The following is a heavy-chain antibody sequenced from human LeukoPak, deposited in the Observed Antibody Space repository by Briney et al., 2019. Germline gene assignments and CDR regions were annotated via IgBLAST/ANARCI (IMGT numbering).Heavy chain of an antibody. CDR2: IDPGDSHA. J-gene: IGHJ4*02. CDR3: ARHGVGAGLAAAYI. Sequence: GASLKISCKGSGYNFSNYGIGWVRQLPGKGLEWMGLIDPGDSHAIYSPSFQGQVTISADKSISAAYLQWSSLKASDTAMYYCARHGVGAGLAAAYIWGQGTLLTVSS. D-gene: IGHD6-13*01. CDR1: GYNFSNYG. V-gene: IGHV5-51*01.